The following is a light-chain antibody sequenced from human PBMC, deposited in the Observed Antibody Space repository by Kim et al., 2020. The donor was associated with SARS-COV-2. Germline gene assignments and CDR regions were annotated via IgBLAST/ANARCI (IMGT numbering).Light chain of an antibody. CDR3: CSYAGTYTMI. CDR1: SSYVGGYNY. CDR2: DVS. J-gene: IGLJ2*01. V-gene: IGLV2-11*01. Sequence: GQSITISCTGTSSYVGGYNYVSWYQQHPDKAPQLIICDVSERPSGVPDRFSGSKSGNTASLTISGLQAEDEADYYCCSYAGTYTMIFGGGTQLTVL.